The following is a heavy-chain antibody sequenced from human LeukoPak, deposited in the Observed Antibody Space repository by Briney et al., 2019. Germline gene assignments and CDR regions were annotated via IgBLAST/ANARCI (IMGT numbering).Heavy chain of an antibody. J-gene: IGHJ5*01. CDR1: GYTFTGYY. CDR2: ISAHKGNT. Sequence: AASVKASCKASGYTFTGYYIHWVRQAPGQGLEWMGWISAHKGNTNNEQKFQGRVSITTDTSTSTAYMELRSLRSDDTAVYYCARGYYDILTGYYRGSWFDSWGQGTLVTVSS. D-gene: IGHD3-9*01. CDR3: ARGYYDILTGYYRGSWFDS. V-gene: IGHV1-18*01.